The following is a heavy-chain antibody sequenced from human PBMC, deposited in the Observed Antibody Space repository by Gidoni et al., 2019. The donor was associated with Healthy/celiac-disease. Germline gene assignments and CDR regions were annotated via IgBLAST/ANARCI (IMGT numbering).Heavy chain of an antibody. J-gene: IGHJ4*02. CDR3: ARGVYGYYGSGNYFDY. D-gene: IGHD3-10*01. Sequence: QVQLQESGTGLVKPSQTTSLTCTVSGGSISSGGYYWNWLRQHPVKGLAWIGYIYYRGSTYSNPSLKSRVTISVDTSKNQFSLKLSSVTAADPAVYYCARGVYGYYGSGNYFDYWGQGTLVTVSS. CDR2: IYYRGST. CDR1: GGSISSGGYY. V-gene: IGHV4-31*03.